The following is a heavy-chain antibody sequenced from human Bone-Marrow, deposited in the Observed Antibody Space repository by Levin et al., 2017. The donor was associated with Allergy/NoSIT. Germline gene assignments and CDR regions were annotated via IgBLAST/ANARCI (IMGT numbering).Heavy chain of an antibody. CDR1: GGSITADY. D-gene: IGHD5-24*01. Sequence: SQTLSLTCPVSGGSITADYWGWLRQPAGKGLEYIGLVFPSGTTNYIPSLKSRVTLSMDTSKKQFSLNLRSVTAADTAVYFCARGRRDGYSNYWYFDLWGRGTLVTVSS. V-gene: IGHV4-4*07. CDR2: VFPSGTT. J-gene: IGHJ2*01. CDR3: ARGRRDGYSNYWYFDL.